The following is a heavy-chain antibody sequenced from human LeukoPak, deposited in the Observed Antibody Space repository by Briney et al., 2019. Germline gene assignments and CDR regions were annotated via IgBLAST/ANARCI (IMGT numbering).Heavy chain of an antibody. D-gene: IGHD2-2*01. V-gene: IGHV1-2*02. CDR2: INPNSGGT. CDR3: ARVVPYCSSTSCYGEAIDY. Sequence: ASVKVSCKASGYTFTGNYMHWVRQAPGQGLEWMGWINPNSGGTNYAQKFQGRVTMTRDTSISTAYMELSRLRSDDTAVYYCARVVPYCSSTSCYGEAIDYWGQGTLVTVSS. J-gene: IGHJ4*02. CDR1: GYTFTGNY.